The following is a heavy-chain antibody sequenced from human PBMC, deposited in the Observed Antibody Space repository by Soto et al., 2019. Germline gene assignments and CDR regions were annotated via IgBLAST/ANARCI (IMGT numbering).Heavy chain of an antibody. J-gene: IGHJ4*02. CDR3: AKGKTSGWYYFDY. CDR1: GFTFSNFA. V-gene: IGHV3-23*01. Sequence: EVQLLESGGDSVQPGGSLRLSCAASGFTFSNFAMSWVRQAPGRGLEWVSGISASGRDIHYADSVKDRFTVSRDNSKNTLYLQMNSLRAEDTAIYYCAKGKTSGWYYFDYWGQGALVTVSS. CDR2: ISASGRDI. D-gene: IGHD6-19*01.